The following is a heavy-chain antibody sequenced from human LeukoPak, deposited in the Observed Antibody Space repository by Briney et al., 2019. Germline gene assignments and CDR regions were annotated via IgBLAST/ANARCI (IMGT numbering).Heavy chain of an antibody. V-gene: IGHV3-9*01. Sequence: GGSLRLSCAASGFTFDDYAMHWVRQAPGKGLEWVSGISWNSGSIGYADSVKGRFTISRDNAKNSLYLQMNSLRAEDTALYYCAKGMRILKSLLGDAFDIWGQGTMVTVSS. D-gene: IGHD2-15*01. CDR2: ISWNSGSI. CDR3: AKGMRILKSLLGDAFDI. J-gene: IGHJ3*02. CDR1: GFTFDDYA.